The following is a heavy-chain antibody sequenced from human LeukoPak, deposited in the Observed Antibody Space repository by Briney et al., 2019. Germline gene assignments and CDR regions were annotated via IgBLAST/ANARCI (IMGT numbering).Heavy chain of an antibody. CDR2: MNPNSGNT. CDR3: ARHPRPRAFDI. Sequence: SSVKVSCKASGYTFTSYDINWVRQATGQGLEWMGWMNPNSGNTGYAQKFQGRVTMTSNTSISTAYMELSSLRSEDTAVYYCARHPRPRAFDIWGQGTMVTVSS. J-gene: IGHJ3*02. D-gene: IGHD1-14*01. V-gene: IGHV1-8*01. CDR1: GYTFTSYD.